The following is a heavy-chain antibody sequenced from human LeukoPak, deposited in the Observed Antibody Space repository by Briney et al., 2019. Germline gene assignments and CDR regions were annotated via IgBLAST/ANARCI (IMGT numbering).Heavy chain of an antibody. Sequence: GGSLRLSCAASGFTFSSYSMNWVRQAPGKGLEWVSYISSSSSTIYYADSVKGRFTISRGNAKNSLYLQMNSLRAEDTAVYYCAGWFDLDAFDIWGQGTMVTVSS. D-gene: IGHD3-10*01. CDR1: GFTFSSYS. V-gene: IGHV3-48*01. CDR2: ISSSSSTI. J-gene: IGHJ3*02. CDR3: AGWFDLDAFDI.